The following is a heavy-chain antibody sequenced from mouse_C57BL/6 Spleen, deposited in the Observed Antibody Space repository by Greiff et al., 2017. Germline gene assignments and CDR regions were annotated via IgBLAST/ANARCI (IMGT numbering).Heavy chain of an antibody. J-gene: IGHJ2*01. D-gene: IGHD2-3*01. V-gene: IGHV1-22*01. CDR2: INPNNGGT. Sequence: EVQLQESGPELVKPGASVKMSCKASGYTFTDYNMHWVKQSHGKSLEWIGYINPNNGGTSYNQKFKGKATLTVNKSSSTAYMELRSLTSEDSAVYYCARSRGDGYYTYYFDYWGQGTTLTVSS. CDR3: ARSRGDGYYTYYFDY. CDR1: GYTFTDYN.